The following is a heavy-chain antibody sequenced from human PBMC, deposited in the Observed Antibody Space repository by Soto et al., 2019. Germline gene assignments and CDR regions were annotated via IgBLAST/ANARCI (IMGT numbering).Heavy chain of an antibody. Sequence: EVQLVESGGGSVQPGGSLKLSCAASGFTFSGSAMHWVRQASGKGLEWVGRIRSKANSYATAYAASVKGRFTISRDDSKNTAYLQMNSLKTEDTAVYYCTRGGLIVGHAFDIWGQGTMVTVSS. CDR3: TRGGLIVGHAFDI. V-gene: IGHV3-73*01. J-gene: IGHJ3*02. D-gene: IGHD2-21*01. CDR2: IRSKANSYAT. CDR1: GFTFSGSA.